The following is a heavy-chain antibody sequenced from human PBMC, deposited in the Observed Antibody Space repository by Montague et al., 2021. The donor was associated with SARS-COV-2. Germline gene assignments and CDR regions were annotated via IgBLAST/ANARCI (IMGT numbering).Heavy chain of an antibody. J-gene: IGHJ6*02. Sequence: SLRLSCAASGFAFSNYYMSWVRQAPGKGLEWVSRINTDGSNSYYTDSVKGRFTISRDNAKNTMYLQMNSLRAEDTAVYYCAREPGSVDGMDVWGQGTTITVSS. CDR3: AREPGSVDGMDV. CDR1: GFAFSNYY. D-gene: IGHD4-23*01. V-gene: IGHV3-74*01. CDR2: INTDGSNS.